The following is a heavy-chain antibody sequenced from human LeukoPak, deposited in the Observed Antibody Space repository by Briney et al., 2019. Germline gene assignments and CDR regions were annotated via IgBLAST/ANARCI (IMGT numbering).Heavy chain of an antibody. Sequence: SVKVSCKASGGTFSSYAISWVRQAPGQGLEWMGRIIPILGIANYAQKFQGRVTITADKSTSTAYMELSSLRSEDTAVYYCARPVFDSSGYALGYWGQGTLVTVSS. CDR1: GGTFSSYA. D-gene: IGHD3-22*01. CDR3: ARPVFDSSGYALGY. J-gene: IGHJ4*02. V-gene: IGHV1-69*04. CDR2: IIPILGIA.